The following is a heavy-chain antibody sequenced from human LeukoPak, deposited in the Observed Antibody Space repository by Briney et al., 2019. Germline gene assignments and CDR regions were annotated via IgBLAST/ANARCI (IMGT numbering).Heavy chain of an antibody. D-gene: IGHD1/OR15-1a*01. V-gene: IGHV4-34*01. CDR3: ARSIIGTRSKFDY. CDR2: INHSGST. Sequence: PSETLSLTCAVSGGSFSGYYWSWIRQPPGKGLEWIGEINHSGSTNYNPSLKSRVTISVDTSKNQFSLKLSSVTAADTAVYSCARSIIGTRSKFDYWGQGTLVTVSS. J-gene: IGHJ4*02. CDR1: GGSFSGYY.